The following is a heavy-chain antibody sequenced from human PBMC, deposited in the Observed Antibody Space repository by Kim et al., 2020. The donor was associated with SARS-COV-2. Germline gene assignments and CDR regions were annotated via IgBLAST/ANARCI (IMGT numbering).Heavy chain of an antibody. D-gene: IGHD5-18*01. Sequence: GGSLRLSCAASGFTLSTYDMSWVRQAPGKGLEWVSTIGASTAGTFYAESVRGRFTISRDNSKNTLYLQMNTLRAEDTALYYCVKRYSHYYFDYWGQGTLV. V-gene: IGHV3-23*01. CDR3: VKRYSHYYFDY. CDR1: GFTLSTYD. CDR2: IGASTAGT. J-gene: IGHJ4*02.